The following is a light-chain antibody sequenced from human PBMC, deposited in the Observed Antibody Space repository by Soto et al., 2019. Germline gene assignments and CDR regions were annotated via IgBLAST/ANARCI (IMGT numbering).Light chain of an antibody. V-gene: IGKV3-20*01. CDR2: SAS. CDR1: QSVASSY. J-gene: IGKJ4*01. CDR3: QQYARSPLA. Sequence: EVVLTQSPGTLSLSPGERVTLSCRASQSVASSYLAWYQQKPGRAPRLLFYSASSRATGIPDRFSGSGSGTDFTLTISRLEPEDFAVYFCQQYARSPLAFGGGTKVDIK.